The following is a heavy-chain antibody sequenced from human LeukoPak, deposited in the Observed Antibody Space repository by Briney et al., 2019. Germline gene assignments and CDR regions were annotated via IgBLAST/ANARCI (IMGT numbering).Heavy chain of an antibody. V-gene: IGHV1-58*01. CDR1: GFTFTISP. J-gene: IGHJ4*02. D-gene: IGHD2-15*01. Sequence: ASVTASYMPSGFTFTISPVQWVRQARGQRLEGIGWIVVGSGKTIYAQQFQERVTITRDMSTSTAYLQLSSQRPEDPARYYCSADQDSQEFDYWGQGTLVTVSS. CDR3: SADQDSQEFDY. CDR2: IVVGSGKT.